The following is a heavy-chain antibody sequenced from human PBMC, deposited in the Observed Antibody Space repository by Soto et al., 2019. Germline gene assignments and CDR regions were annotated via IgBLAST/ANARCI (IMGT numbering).Heavy chain of an antibody. D-gene: IGHD2-15*01. CDR3: ARGEEGVAMSSGY. CDR2: IYHSGST. Sequence: SETLSLTCAVSGGSISSSNWWSWVRQPPGKGLEWIREIYHSGSTNYNPSLKSRVAISEDKSKDQFSLKLSSVTAADTAVYYWARGEEGVAMSSGYWGQGTLVTVPS. J-gene: IGHJ4*02. V-gene: IGHV4-4*02. CDR1: GGSISSSNW.